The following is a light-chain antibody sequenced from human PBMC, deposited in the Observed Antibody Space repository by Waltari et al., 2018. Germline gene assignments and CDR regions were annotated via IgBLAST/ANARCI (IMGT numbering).Light chain of an antibody. Sequence: DIVLTQSPDSLGVSLGESATIHCTSSPRVLSRSTNQYYLAWYQQKPGQPPKLRIYWASTRESGVPDRFSGSGSGADFTLTSSSLQAEDVAVYYCQQYYSTPPITFGQGTRLEIK. V-gene: IGKV4-1*01. CDR1: PRVLSRSTNQYY. J-gene: IGKJ5*01. CDR3: QQYYSTPPIT. CDR2: WAS.